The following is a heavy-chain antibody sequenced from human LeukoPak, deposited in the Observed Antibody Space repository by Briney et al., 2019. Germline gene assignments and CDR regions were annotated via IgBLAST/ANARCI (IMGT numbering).Heavy chain of an antibody. CDR3: VRDRTLGVRDGFILA. CDR1: GFTFSAYN. CDR2: ISGSSSAI. Sequence: GGSLGLSCAASGFTFSAYNMIWVRQAPGKGLEWLSYISGSSSAIYYADSVQGRFTISRDNAKNSLSLQMSSLRVEDTAVYYCVRDRTLGVRDGFILAWGQGTLVTVSS. D-gene: IGHD5-24*01. J-gene: IGHJ5*02. V-gene: IGHV3-48*01.